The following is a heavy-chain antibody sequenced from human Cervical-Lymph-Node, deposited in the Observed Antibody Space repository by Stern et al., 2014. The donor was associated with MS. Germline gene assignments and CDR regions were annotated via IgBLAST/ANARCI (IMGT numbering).Heavy chain of an antibody. J-gene: IGHJ4*02. CDR3: ARDTSSPERSDW. V-gene: IGHV3-53*01. CDR1: GFTVSRDY. Sequence: EMQLVQSGGGVIQPGGSLRLSCTASGFTVSRDYMTWVRQAPGKGLEWVALITNVGSSFYTDSVKGLFTISRDDSKNTVYLHMTSLRAEDTAMYYCARDTSSPERSDWWGQGTLVTVSS. CDR2: ITNVGSS. D-gene: IGHD1-1*01.